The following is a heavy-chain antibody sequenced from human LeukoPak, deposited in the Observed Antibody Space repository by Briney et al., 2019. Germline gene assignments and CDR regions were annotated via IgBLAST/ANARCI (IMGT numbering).Heavy chain of an antibody. CDR1: GFTFNTYT. J-gene: IGHJ4*02. CDR2: ISGSSGII. D-gene: IGHD3-3*01. V-gene: IGHV3-48*04. Sequence: GGSLRLSCAASGFTFNTYTMNWVRQAPGKGLEWVSYISGSSGIIDYADSVRGRFTISRDSTKNSLYLQMNSLRVEDTAVFYCARDQYDTWSRRGNFDSWGQGTLVIVSS. CDR3: ARDQYDTWSRRGNFDS.